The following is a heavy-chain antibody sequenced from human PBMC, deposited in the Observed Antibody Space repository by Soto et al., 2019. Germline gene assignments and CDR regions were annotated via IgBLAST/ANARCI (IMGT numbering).Heavy chain of an antibody. CDR1: GFTFSSYG. V-gene: IGHV3-30*18. J-gene: IGHJ5*02. CDR2: ISYDGSNK. D-gene: IGHD2-15*01. Sequence: LRLSCAASGFTFSSYGMHWVRQAPVKLLEWVAVISYDGSNKYYADSVKGRFTISRDNYKNTLYLQMNSLRAEDTAVYYCAKELPDIVVENGWFEGWGQATLVSVS. CDR3: AKELPDIVVENGWFEG.